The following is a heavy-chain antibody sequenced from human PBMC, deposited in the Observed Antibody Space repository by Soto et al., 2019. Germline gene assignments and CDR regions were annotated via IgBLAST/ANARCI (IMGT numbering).Heavy chain of an antibody. J-gene: IGHJ6*02. CDR1: GGCINSYY. CDR3: ARARPGPGGMDV. V-gene: IGHV4-59*01. Sequence: SAPLSLTCTVSGGCINSYYWSWIRQPRGKGLEWIGYIYYSGSTNYNPSLKRRVTISVDPSKNQFSLKLRSVTAADTAVYYCARARPGPGGMDVWGQGTTVTVSS. CDR2: IYYSGST.